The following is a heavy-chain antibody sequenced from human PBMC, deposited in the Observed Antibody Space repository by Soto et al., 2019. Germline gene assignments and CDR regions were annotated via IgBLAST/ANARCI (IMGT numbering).Heavy chain of an antibody. CDR3: ARDTGQDYSNQFYYYYYGMDV. V-gene: IGHV1-69*13. CDR1: GDTFSSYA. CDR2: IIPIFGTA. J-gene: IGHJ6*02. D-gene: IGHD4-4*01. Sequence: SVKVSCKASGDTFSSYAISWVRQAPGQGLEWMGGIIPIFGTANYAQKFQGRVTITADESTSTAYMELSSLRSEDTAVYYCARDTGQDYSNQFYYYYYGMDVWGQGATVTVSS.